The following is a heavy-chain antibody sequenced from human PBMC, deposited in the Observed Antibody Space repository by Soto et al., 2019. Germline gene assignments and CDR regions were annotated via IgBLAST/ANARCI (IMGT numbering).Heavy chain of an antibody. Sequence: ASVKVSCKASGYTFTSYAMHWVRQAPGQRLEWMGWINAGNGNTKYSQKFQGRVTITRDTSASTAYMELSSLRSEDTAVYYCARYPIAVAPSGDYYYYYYGMDVWGQGTTVTVS. CDR1: GYTFTSYA. V-gene: IGHV1-3*01. CDR2: INAGNGNT. J-gene: IGHJ6*02. D-gene: IGHD6-19*01. CDR3: ARYPIAVAPSGDYYYYYYGMDV.